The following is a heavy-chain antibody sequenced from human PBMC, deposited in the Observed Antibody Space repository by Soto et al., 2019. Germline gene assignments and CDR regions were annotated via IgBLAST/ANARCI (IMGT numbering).Heavy chain of an antibody. D-gene: IGHD5-18*01. J-gene: IGHJ3*01. V-gene: IGHV1-69*01. Sequence: QVQLVQSGAEMKKPGSSVKVSCKISGGTFNTIALSWVRQAPGQGLEWMGGINPLFGAGNYAEKFRDRVTTTADESTSTMYMELNSLGSEDTAVYYCAKGAREGYTYGYGDFLFWGQGTVVTVSS. CDR2: INPLFGAG. CDR3: AKGAREGYTYGYGDFLF. CDR1: GGTFNTIA.